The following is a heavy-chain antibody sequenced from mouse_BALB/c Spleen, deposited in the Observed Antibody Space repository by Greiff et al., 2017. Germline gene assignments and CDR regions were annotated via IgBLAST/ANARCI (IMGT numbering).Heavy chain of an antibody. CDR2: IDPETGGT. Sequence: QVQLQQSGAELVRPGASVTLSCKASGYTFTDYEMHWVKQTPVHGLEWIGAIDPETGGTAYNQKFKGKATLTADKSSSTAYMELRSLTSEDSAVYYCTRRGIDYWGQGTSVTVSS. CDR1: GYTFTDYE. V-gene: IGHV1-15*01. J-gene: IGHJ4*01. CDR3: TRRGIDY.